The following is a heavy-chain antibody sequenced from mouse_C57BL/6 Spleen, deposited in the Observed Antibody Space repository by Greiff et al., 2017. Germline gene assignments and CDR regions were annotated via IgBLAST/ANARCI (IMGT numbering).Heavy chain of an antibody. V-gene: IGHV1-82*01. CDR2: IYPGDGDT. CDR1: GYAFSSSW. CDR3: ARSESYSNYPYYFDY. Sequence: QVQLQQSGPELVKPGASVKISCKASGYAFSSSWMNWVKQRPGKGLEWIGRIYPGDGDTNYNGKFKGKATLTADKSSSTAYMQLSSLTSEDSAVYFCARSESYSNYPYYFDYWGQGTTLTVSS. D-gene: IGHD2-5*01. J-gene: IGHJ2*01.